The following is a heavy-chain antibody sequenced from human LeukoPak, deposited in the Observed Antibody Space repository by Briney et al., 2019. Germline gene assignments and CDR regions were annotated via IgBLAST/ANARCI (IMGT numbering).Heavy chain of an antibody. D-gene: IGHD6-19*01. CDR3: AKRAPPDSSGWTRVDYYYYMDV. J-gene: IGHJ6*03. CDR2: ISYDGSNK. Sequence: PGGSLRLSCAASGFTFSSYGMHWVRQAPGKGLEWVAVISYDGSNKYYADSVKGRFTISRDNSKNTLYLQMNSLRAEDTAVYYCAKRAPPDSSGWTRVDYYYYMDVWGKGTTVTISS. V-gene: IGHV3-30*18. CDR1: GFTFSSYG.